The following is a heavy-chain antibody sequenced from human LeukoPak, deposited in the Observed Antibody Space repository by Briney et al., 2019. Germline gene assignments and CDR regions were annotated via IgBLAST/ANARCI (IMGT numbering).Heavy chain of an antibody. Sequence: ASVKVSCKASGYTFTSYDINWVRQATGQGLEWMGWMNPNSGNTGYAQKFQGRVTITRNTSISTAYMKLSSLRSEDTAVYYCARSRRSGYYYRFDPWGQGTLVTVSS. CDR3: ARSRRSGYYYRFDP. V-gene: IGHV1-8*03. J-gene: IGHJ5*02. CDR2: MNPNSGNT. D-gene: IGHD3-22*01. CDR1: GYTFTSYD.